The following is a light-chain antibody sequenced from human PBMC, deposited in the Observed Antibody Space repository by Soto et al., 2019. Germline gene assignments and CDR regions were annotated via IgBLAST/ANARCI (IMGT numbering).Light chain of an antibody. Sequence: EIVITQSPATLSVSPGDRATLYGRAGQTVSSNLAWYQQKFGQAPTLLIYGASTRATGIPARFSGSGSGTEFSLTISSLQSEDFAVYYCQQYDNWPPLTFGGGTKVEIK. CDR3: QQYDNWPPLT. CDR2: GAS. CDR1: QTVSSN. V-gene: IGKV3-15*01. J-gene: IGKJ4*01.